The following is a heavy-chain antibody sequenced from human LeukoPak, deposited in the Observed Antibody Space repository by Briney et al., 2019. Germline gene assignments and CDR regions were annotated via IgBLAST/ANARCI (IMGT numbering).Heavy chain of an antibody. CDR3: ARLQSDWLSCGDY. V-gene: IGHV3-64*01. Sequence: GGSLRLSCAASGFTFSSYAMHWVRQAPGKGLEYVSAISSNGGSTYYANSVKGRFTISRDNSKNTLYLQMGSLRAEDMAVYYCARLQSDWLSCGDYWGQGTLVTVSS. CDR1: GFTFSSYA. D-gene: IGHD3-9*01. CDR2: ISSNGGST. J-gene: IGHJ4*02.